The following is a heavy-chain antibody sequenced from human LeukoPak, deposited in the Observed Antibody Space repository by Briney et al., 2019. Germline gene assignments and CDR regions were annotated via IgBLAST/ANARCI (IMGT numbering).Heavy chain of an antibody. J-gene: IGHJ5*02. D-gene: IGHD3-10*01. CDR2: INHSGST. CDR1: GGSFSGYY. CDR3: ARLYYYGSGSLPPNWFDP. V-gene: IGHV4-34*01. Sequence: SETLSLTCAVYGGSFSGYYWSWIRQPPGKGLEWIGEINHSGSTNYNPSLKSRVTISVDTSKNQFSLKLSSVTAADTAVYYCARLYYYGSGSLPPNWFDPWAREPWSPSPQ.